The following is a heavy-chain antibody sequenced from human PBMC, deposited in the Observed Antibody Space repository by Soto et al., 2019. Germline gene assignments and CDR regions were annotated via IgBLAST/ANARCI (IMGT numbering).Heavy chain of an antibody. J-gene: IGHJ6*01. Sequence: GGSLRLSCAASGFTFYDYTMHWVRQVPGRGLEWVSLISWDGGSTYYADSVKGRFTISRDNSKNSLYLQMNSLRTDDTASYYCAKDVRAARPYYYFGLDVWGQGTTVTVSS. CDR1: GFTFYDYT. CDR2: ISWDGGST. CDR3: AKDVRAARPYYYFGLDV. D-gene: IGHD6-25*01. V-gene: IGHV3-43*01.